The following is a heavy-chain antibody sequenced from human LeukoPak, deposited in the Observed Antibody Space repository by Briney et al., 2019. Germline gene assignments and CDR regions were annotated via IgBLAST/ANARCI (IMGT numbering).Heavy chain of an antibody. CDR2: ISYDGSNK. CDR1: GFTFSSYG. D-gene: IGHD5-18*01. CDR3: AKDRVDTATDV. J-gene: IGHJ6*04. V-gene: IGHV3-30*18. Sequence: PGGSLRLSCAASGFTFSSYGMHWVRQAPGKGLEWVAVISYDGSNKYYADSVKGRFTISRDNSKNTLYLQMNSLRAEDTAVYYCAKDRVDTATDVWGKGTTVTVSS.